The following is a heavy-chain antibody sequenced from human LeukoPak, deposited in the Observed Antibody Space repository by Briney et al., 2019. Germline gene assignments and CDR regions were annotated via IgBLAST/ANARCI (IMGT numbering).Heavy chain of an antibody. CDR1: GGSFSGYY. V-gene: IGHV4-34*01. J-gene: IGHJ5*02. Sequence: SETLSLTCAVYGGSFSGYYWSWIRQPPGKGLEWIGSIYYSGSTYYNPSLKSRVTISVDTSKNQFSLKLSSVTAADTAVYYCARVRSMAAWIDPWGQGTLVTVSS. D-gene: IGHD6-13*01. CDR2: IYYSGST. CDR3: ARVRSMAAWIDP.